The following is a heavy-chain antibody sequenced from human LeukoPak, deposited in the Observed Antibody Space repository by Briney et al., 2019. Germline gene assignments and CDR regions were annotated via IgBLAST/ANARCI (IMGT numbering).Heavy chain of an antibody. CDR2: IYHSGST. Sequence: GSLRLPCAASGFTFTNYNVNWVRQASGKGLEWIGEIYHSGSTNYNPSLKSRVTISVDKSKNQFSLKLSSVTAADTAVYYCARVRDMIVDYWGQGTLVTVSS. D-gene: IGHD3-22*01. V-gene: IGHV4-4*02. CDR1: GFTFTNYNV. CDR3: ARVRDMIVDY. J-gene: IGHJ4*02.